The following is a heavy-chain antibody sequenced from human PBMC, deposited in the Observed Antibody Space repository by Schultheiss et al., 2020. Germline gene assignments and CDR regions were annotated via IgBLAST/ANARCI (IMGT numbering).Heavy chain of an antibody. CDR3: ARVNGRNYDFWSGWSYYYYYMDV. D-gene: IGHD3-3*01. V-gene: IGHV4-59*01. CDR2: IYYSGST. Sequence: SETLSLTCTVSGGSISSYYWSWIRQPPGKGLEWIGYIYYSGSTNYNPSLKSRVTISVDTSKNQFSLKLSSVTAADTAVYYCARVNGRNYDFWSGWSYYYYYMDVWGKGTTVTVSS. J-gene: IGHJ6*03. CDR1: GGSISSYY.